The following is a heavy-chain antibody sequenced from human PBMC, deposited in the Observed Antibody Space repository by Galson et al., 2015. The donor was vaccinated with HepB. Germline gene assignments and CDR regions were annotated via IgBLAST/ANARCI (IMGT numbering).Heavy chain of an antibody. Sequence: SLRLSCAASGFTFNTYGMHWVRQAPGKGLEWVAVISYDGSNSNYANSVKGRFTISRDNSKNTLYLQMNSLRADDTAMYYCARAGDGVVVIATGLDYWGQGTLVTVSS. CDR1: GFTFNTYG. D-gene: IGHD2-21*01. CDR2: ISYDGSNS. V-gene: IGHV3-30*03. J-gene: IGHJ4*02. CDR3: ARAGDGVVVIATGLDY.